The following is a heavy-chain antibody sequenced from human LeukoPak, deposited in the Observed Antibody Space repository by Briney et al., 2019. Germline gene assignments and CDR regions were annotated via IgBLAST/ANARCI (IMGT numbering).Heavy chain of an antibody. D-gene: IGHD3-10*01. CDR1: GGSFSGYY. CDR2: IYHSGRT. Sequence: PSETLSLTCAVYGGSFSGYYWGWIRQPPGKGLEWIGSIYHSGRTFYNPSLKSRVTISVDTSKNQFSLKLTSVTAADTAVYYCARDKGQYGSGTRGFTWFDPWGQGTLVTVSS. CDR3: ARDKGQYGSGTRGFTWFDP. J-gene: IGHJ5*02. V-gene: IGHV4-34*01.